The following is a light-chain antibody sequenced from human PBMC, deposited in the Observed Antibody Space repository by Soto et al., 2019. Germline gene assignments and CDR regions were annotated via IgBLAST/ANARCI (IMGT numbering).Light chain of an antibody. CDR2: KAS. CDR1: QTISSW. Sequence: DIQMTQSPSTLSGSVGDRVTITCRASQTISSWLAWYQQKPGKAPKLLIYKASTLKSGVPSRFSGSGSGTEFTLTISSLQPDDFATYYCQHKWTFGQGTKVDIK. CDR3: QHKWT. V-gene: IGKV1-5*03. J-gene: IGKJ1*01.